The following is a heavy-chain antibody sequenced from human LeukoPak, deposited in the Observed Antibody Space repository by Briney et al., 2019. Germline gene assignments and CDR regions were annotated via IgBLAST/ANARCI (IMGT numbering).Heavy chain of an antibody. D-gene: IGHD3-10*01. V-gene: IGHV4-38-2*01. CDR3: ARHNRFGGYFDY. CDR2: IYQSGST. J-gene: IGHJ4*02. Sequence: SETLSLTCAVSGYSISSGYYWGWIRQPPGKGLEWIGNIYQSGSTNYNPSLKSRVTISVDTSKNQVSLKLSSVTAADTAVYYCARHNRFGGYFDYWGQGTLVTVSS. CDR1: GYSISSGYY.